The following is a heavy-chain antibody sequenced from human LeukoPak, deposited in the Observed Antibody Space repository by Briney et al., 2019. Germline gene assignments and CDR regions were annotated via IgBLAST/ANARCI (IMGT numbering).Heavy chain of an antibody. CDR3: TSGSSSWFALKNYYFDY. CDR2: INPNSGGT. V-gene: IGHV1-2*02. Sequence: ASVKVSCKASGYTFTGYYIHWVRQAPGQGLEWMRWINPNSGGTNYAQKFQGRVTMTRDTSISTACMELSRLRSDDTAVYYCTSGSSSWFALKNYYFDYWGQGTLVTVSS. D-gene: IGHD6-13*01. J-gene: IGHJ4*02. CDR1: GYTFTGYY.